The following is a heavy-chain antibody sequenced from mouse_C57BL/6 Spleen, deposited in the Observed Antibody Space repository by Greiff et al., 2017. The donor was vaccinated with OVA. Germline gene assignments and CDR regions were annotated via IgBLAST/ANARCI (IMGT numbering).Heavy chain of an antibody. D-gene: IGHD3-3*01. CDR2: ISDGGSYT. CDR1: GFTFSSYA. Sequence: DVQLVESGGGLVKPGGSLKLSCAASGFTFSSYAMSWVRQTPEKRLEWVATISDGGSYTYYPDNVKGRFTISRDNAKNNLYLQMSHLKSEDTAMYYCARDGDPLGDYFDYWGQGTTLTVSS. CDR3: ARDGDPLGDYFDY. J-gene: IGHJ2*01. V-gene: IGHV5-4*01.